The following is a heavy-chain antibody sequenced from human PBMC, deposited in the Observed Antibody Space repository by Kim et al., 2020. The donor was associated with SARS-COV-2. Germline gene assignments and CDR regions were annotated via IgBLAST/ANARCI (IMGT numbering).Heavy chain of an antibody. CDR2: ISSSSSTI. D-gene: IGHD3-9*01. J-gene: IGHJ4*02. V-gene: IGHV3-48*02. CDR3: AREGLRYFDGHFDY. Sequence: GGSLRLSCAASGFTFSSYSMNWVRQAPGKGLEWVSYISSSSSTIYYVDSVKGRFTISRDNAKNSLYLQMNSLRDEDTAVYYCAREGLRYFDGHFDYWGQGTLVTVSS. CDR1: GFTFSSYS.